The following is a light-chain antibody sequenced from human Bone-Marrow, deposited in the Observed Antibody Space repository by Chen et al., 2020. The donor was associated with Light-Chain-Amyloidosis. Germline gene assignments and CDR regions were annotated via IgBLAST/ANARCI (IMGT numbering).Light chain of an antibody. CDR1: SGSIATNY. J-gene: IGLJ3*02. V-gene: IGLV6-57*01. CDR3: QSYQGSSQGV. CDR2: EDD. Sequence: NFMLTQPHSVSESPGKTVIISCTRSSGSIATNYVQWYQQRPGSSPTTVIYEDDQRPSGVPDRSSGSIDRSSNTAPLTISGLKTEDEADYYCQSYQGSSQGVFGGGTKLTVL.